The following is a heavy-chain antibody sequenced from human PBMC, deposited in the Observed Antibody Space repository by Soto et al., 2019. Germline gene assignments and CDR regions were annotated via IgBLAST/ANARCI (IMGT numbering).Heavy chain of an antibody. D-gene: IGHD6-19*01. CDR2: LSYEGSEE. CDR3: ALTRRSSLLEVAGPGFEY. CDR1: GYTFTSYD. J-gene: IGHJ4*02. Sequence: RVSCKASGYTFTSYDINWVRQAPGKGLEWLSVLSYEGSEEYYADSVRGRFTISRDNSKSTLFLQMDSLRVEDTGVYYCALTRRSSLLEVAGPGFEYWGQGTLVTVSS. V-gene: IGHV3-30*03.